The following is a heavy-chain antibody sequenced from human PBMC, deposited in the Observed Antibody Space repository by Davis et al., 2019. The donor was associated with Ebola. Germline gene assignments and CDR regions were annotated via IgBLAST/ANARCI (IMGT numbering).Heavy chain of an antibody. CDR1: GYTFTSYG. CDR3: ARSSSWYFDYGMDV. CDR2: ISAYNGNT. D-gene: IGHD6-13*01. J-gene: IGHJ6*02. V-gene: IGHV1-18*01. Sequence: ASVKVSCKASGYTFTSYGISWVRQAPGQGLEWMGWISAYNGNTNYAQKLQGRVTITADKSTSTAYMELSSLRSEDTAVYYCARSSSWYFDYGMDVWGQGTTVTVSS.